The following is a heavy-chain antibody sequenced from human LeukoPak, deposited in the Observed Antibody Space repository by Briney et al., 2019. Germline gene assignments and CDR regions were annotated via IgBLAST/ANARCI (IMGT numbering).Heavy chain of an antibody. V-gene: IGHV3-48*01. J-gene: IGHJ4*02. D-gene: IGHD4-17*01. Sequence: PPGGSLRLSCAASGFTFRSYSMNWVRQAPGKGLEWVSYISSSSSTIYYADSVKGRFTISRDNAKNSLYLRMNSLRAEDTAVYYCAIETGDYVSFDYWGQGSLVTVSS. CDR2: ISSSSSTI. CDR1: GFTFRSYS. CDR3: AIETGDYVSFDY.